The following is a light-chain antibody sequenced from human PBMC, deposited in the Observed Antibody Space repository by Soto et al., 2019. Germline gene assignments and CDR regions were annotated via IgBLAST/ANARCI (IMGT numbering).Light chain of an antibody. CDR3: HQFGYSPRT. Sequence: EIVLTQSPGTLSLSPGETATRSCRASQTVNSDYLAWFQQRPGQAPRLLIFATSRRATDIPDRFSGSGSGTDFTLAIRRLEPEDFAVYYCHQFGYSPRTFGQGTKVDIK. J-gene: IGKJ1*01. CDR2: ATS. CDR1: QTVNSDY. V-gene: IGKV3-20*01.